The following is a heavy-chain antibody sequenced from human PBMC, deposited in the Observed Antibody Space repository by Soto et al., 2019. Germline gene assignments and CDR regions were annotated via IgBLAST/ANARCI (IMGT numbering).Heavy chain of an antibody. CDR2: FSGSGENI. CDR1: GFTFSPHA. V-gene: IGHV3-23*01. D-gene: IGHD2-2*01. Sequence: EVQLLESGGGLVQAGGSLRLSCVASGFTFSPHAMSWVRQVPGKGLEWVSTFSGSGENIYYGESVKGRFTISRDDPKNTLYLDMNSLRVEDTAVYYCAKDPPWTVGPLAMDVWGQGTTVTVSS. J-gene: IGHJ6*02. CDR3: AKDPPWTVGPLAMDV.